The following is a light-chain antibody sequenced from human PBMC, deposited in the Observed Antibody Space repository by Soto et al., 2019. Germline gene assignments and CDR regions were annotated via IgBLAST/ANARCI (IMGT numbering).Light chain of an antibody. J-gene: IGKJ1*01. V-gene: IGKV3-15*01. CDR1: QSVSSN. Sequence: EIVLTQSPATLSVSPGERATLSCRASQSVSSNLAWYQQKPGQAPSLLIYGASTRATGVPARFSGSGSGTEFTLTISSLMSGDSAVYYCQQYNGWPTFGQGTKVDIK. CDR3: QQYNGWPT. CDR2: GAS.